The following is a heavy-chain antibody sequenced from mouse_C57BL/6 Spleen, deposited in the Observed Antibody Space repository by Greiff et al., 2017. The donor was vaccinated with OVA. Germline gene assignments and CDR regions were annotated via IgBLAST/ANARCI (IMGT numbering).Heavy chain of an antibody. CDR1: GYTFTSYW. CDR3: ARTGTRYAMDY. V-gene: IGHV1-52*01. J-gene: IGHJ4*01. Sequence: VQLQQPGAELVRPGSSVKLSCKASGYTFTSYWMHWVKQRPIQGLEWIGNIDPSDSETHYNQKFKDKATLTVDKSSSTAYMQLSSLTSEDSAVYYCARTGTRYAMDYWGQGTSVTVSS. CDR2: IDPSDSET. D-gene: IGHD4-1*01.